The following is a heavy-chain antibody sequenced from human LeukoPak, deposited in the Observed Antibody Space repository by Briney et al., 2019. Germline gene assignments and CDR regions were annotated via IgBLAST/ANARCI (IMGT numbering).Heavy chain of an antibody. CDR3: ARTRVARFAFDI. Sequence: PSETLSLTCAVYGGSFSGYYWSWIRQPPGKGLEWIGYMYYTGSTYYNPSLKSRVTMSVDTSKNQFSLKLSSVTAVDTAVYYCARTRVARFAFDIWGQGTMVIVSS. V-gene: IGHV4-34*10. CDR2: MYYTGST. J-gene: IGHJ3*02. D-gene: IGHD3-3*01. CDR1: GGSFSGYY.